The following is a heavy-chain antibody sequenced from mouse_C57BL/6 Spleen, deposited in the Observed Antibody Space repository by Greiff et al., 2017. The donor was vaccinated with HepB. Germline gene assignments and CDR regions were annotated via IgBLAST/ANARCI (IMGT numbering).Heavy chain of an antibody. CDR2: LYPGDGDT. CDR1: GYAFSSSW. Sequence: QVQLKESGPELVKPGASVKISCKASGYAFSSSWMNWVKQRPGKGLEWIGRLYPGDGDTNYNGKLKGKATLTADKSSSTAYMQLSSRTSEDSAVYFCARSLLRKYFDVWGTGTTGTVSS. D-gene: IGHD1-2*01. J-gene: IGHJ1*03. CDR3: ARSLLRKYFDV. V-gene: IGHV1-82*01.